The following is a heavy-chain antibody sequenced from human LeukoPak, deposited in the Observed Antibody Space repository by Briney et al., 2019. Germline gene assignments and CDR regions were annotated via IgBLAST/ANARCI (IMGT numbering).Heavy chain of an antibody. CDR1: GYTFTNNF. CDR2: INPSGDNT. J-gene: IGHJ4*02. Sequence: ASVKVSCKASGYTFTNNFMHWVRQAPGQGLEWIGIINPSGDNTWYAQKFQGRVTMTRDMSTSTVYMELSSLRSEDTAVYYCARGDVLRFLEWLLYTPIFDYWGQGTLVTVSS. CDR3: ARGDVLRFLEWLLYTPIFDY. D-gene: IGHD3-3*01. V-gene: IGHV1-46*01.